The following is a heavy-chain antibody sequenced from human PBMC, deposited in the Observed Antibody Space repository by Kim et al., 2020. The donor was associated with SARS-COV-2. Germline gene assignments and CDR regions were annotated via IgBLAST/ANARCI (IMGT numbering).Heavy chain of an antibody. J-gene: IGHJ4*02. D-gene: IGHD3-10*01. CDR3: ARDWMGVVRGAHDY. Sequence: ASVKVSCKASGYTFTGYFLHWVRQAPGQVLEWMGRIDPNNGGTIYPQNFQGRVTMTRDTSINTAYMELSRLTSDDTAVYYCARDWMGVVRGAHDYWGQGTLVTVSS. V-gene: IGHV1-2*06. CDR2: IDPNNGGT. CDR1: GYTFTGYF.